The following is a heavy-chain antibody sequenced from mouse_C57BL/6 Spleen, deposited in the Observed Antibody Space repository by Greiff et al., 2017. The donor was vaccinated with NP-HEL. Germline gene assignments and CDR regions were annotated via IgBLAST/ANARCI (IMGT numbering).Heavy chain of an antibody. CDR3: ARNYSYYFDY. D-gene: IGHD1-1*01. V-gene: IGHV1-64*01. J-gene: IGHJ2*01. Sequence: VQLQQPGAELVMPGASVKLSCKASGYTFTSYWMHWVKQRPGQGLEWIGMIHPNSGSTNYNEKFKSKATLTVDKSSSTAYMQLSSLTSEDSAVYYRARNYSYYFDYWGQGTTLTVSS. CDR2: IHPNSGST. CDR1: GYTFTSYW.